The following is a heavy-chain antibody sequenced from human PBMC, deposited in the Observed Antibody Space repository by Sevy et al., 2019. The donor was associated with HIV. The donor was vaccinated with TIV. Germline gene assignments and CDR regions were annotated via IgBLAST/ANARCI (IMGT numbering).Heavy chain of an antibody. J-gene: IGHJ6*02. Sequence: GESLKISCKGSGYSFSNYWIGWVRQMPGKGLEWMGIIYPGDSDTRCSPSFQGHVTISADKSINTAYLQWSSLRASDTAMYYCARFGSYRLAYYGMDVWGQGTTVTVSS. CDR1: GYSFSNYW. CDR2: IYPGDSDT. D-gene: IGHD3-9*01. CDR3: ARFGSYRLAYYGMDV. V-gene: IGHV5-51*01.